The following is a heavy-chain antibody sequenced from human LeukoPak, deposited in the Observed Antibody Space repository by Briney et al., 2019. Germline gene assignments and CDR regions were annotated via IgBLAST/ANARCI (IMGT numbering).Heavy chain of an antibody. V-gene: IGHV1-8*01. J-gene: IGHJ4*02. CDR3: ARGAYYYDSSGYNFDY. Sequence: GASVKVSCKASGYTFTSYDINWVRQATGQGLEWMGWMNPNSGNTGYAQKFQGRVTMTRNTPISTAYMELSSLRSEDTAVYYCARGAYYYDSSGYNFDYWGQGTLVTVSS. CDR2: MNPNSGNT. CDR1: GYTFTSYD. D-gene: IGHD3-22*01.